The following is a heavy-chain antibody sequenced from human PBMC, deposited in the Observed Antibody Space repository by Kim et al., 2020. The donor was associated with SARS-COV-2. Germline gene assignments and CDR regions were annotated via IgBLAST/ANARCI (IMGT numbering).Heavy chain of an antibody. V-gene: IGHV3-21*06. D-gene: IGHD2-15*01. CDR2: ISSSPSSSYI. CDR1: GLTFSSHT. Sequence: GGSLRLSCAASGLTFSSHTMNWVRQAPGKGLEWISSISSSPSSSYIYYTDSVKGRFTISRDNAKNSLYLQMNSLRVEDTAVYYCARGRLIGYCSGGSCSFTPFDYWGQGTLVTVSS. J-gene: IGHJ4*02. CDR3: ARGRLIGYCSGGSCSFTPFDY.